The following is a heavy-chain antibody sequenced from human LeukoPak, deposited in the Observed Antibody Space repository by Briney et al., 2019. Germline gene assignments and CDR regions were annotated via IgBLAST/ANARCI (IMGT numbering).Heavy chain of an antibody. CDR2: IYHSGST. Sequence: SETLSLTCAVSGYSISSGYYWGWIRQPPGKGLEWIGSIYHSGSTYYNPSLKSRVTISVDTSKNQFSLKLSSVTAADTAVYYCARVNRDYGDYVDYWGQGTLLTVSS. D-gene: IGHD4-17*01. J-gene: IGHJ4*02. CDR1: GYSISSGYY. CDR3: ARVNRDYGDYVDY. V-gene: IGHV4-38-2*01.